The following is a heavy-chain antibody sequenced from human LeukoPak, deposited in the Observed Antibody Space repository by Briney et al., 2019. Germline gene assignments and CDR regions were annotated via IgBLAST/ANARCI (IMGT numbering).Heavy chain of an antibody. Sequence: SETLSLTCAVYGGSFSGYYWGWIRQPPGKGLEWIGSIYYSGSTYYNPSLKSRVTISVDTSKNQFSLKLSSVTAADTAVYYCARSNMITFGGVIAPFDYWGQGTLSPSPQ. CDR3: ARSNMITFGGVIAPFDY. J-gene: IGHJ4*02. D-gene: IGHD3-16*02. V-gene: IGHV4-39*01. CDR1: GGSFSGYY. CDR2: IYYSGST.